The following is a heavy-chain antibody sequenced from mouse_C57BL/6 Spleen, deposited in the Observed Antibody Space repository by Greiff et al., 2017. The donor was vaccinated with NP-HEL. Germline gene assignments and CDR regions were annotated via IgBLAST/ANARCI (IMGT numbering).Heavy chain of an antibody. V-gene: IGHV1-15*01. CDR2: IDPETGGT. CDR1: GYTFTDYE. D-gene: IGHD2-1*01. Sequence: VKLMESGAELVRPGASVTLSCKASGYTFTDYEMHWVKQTPVHGLEWIGAIDPETGGTDYNQKFKGKAILTADKSSSTAYMELRSLTSEDSAVYYCTSEGGYGNGFAYWGQGTLVTVSA. J-gene: IGHJ3*01. CDR3: TSEGGYGNGFAY.